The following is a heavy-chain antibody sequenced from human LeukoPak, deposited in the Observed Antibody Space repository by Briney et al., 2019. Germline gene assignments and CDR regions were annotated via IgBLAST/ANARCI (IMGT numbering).Heavy chain of an antibody. J-gene: IGHJ4*02. Sequence: GGSLRLSCAASGFTFSSYAMSWVRQAPGKGLEWVSAISGSGGSTYYADSVKGRFTISRDNSKNTLYLQMNSLRAEDTAVYYCAKQGLEGYDFSSGYYRGVYFDYWGQGTLGTVSS. CDR3: AKQGLEGYDFSSGYYRGVYFDY. CDR2: ISGSGGST. CDR1: GFTFSSYA. V-gene: IGHV3-23*01. D-gene: IGHD3-3*01.